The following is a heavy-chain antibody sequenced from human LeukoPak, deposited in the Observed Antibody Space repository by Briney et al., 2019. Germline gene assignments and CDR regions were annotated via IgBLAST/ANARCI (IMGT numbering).Heavy chain of an antibody. CDR2: ISYSGST. CDR1: GGSIGSGDYY. J-gene: IGHJ6*02. CDR3: ARLDYYYYGMDV. Sequence: SQTLSLTCTVSGGSIGSGDYYWSWIRQPPGKGLEWIGYISYSGSTYYNPSLKSRVTISVDTSKNQFSLKLSSVTAADTAVYYCARLDYYYYGMDVWGQGTTVTVSS. V-gene: IGHV4-30-4*01.